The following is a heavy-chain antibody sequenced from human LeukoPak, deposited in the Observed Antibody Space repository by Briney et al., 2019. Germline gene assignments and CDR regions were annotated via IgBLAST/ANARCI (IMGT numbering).Heavy chain of an antibody. CDR3: ARDDHAVRGRNWFDP. Sequence: ASVKVSCKASGYTFTSYDINWVRQATGQGLEWMGWMNPNSGNTNYAQKLQGRVTMTTDTSTSTAYMELRSLRSDDTAVYYCARDDHAVRGRNWFDPWGQGTLVTVSS. J-gene: IGHJ5*02. CDR2: MNPNSGNT. V-gene: IGHV1-18*01. CDR1: GYTFTSYD. D-gene: IGHD4-23*01.